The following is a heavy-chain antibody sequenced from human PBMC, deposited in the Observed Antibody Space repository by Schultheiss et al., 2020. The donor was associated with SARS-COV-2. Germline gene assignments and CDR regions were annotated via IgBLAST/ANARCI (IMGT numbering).Heavy chain of an antibody. D-gene: IGHD2-8*01. V-gene: IGHV4-61*08. CDR1: GGSISSGGYY. CDR2: IYYSGST. J-gene: IGHJ1*01. CDR3: ARVGRDCSHGVCYNAEYFQY. Sequence: SETLSLTCTVSGGSISSGGYYWSWIRQHPGKGLEWIGYIYYSGSTNYNPSLKSRVTISVDTSKNQFSLKLTSVIAADTAVYYCARVGRDCSHGVCYNAEYFQYWGQGTLVTVSS.